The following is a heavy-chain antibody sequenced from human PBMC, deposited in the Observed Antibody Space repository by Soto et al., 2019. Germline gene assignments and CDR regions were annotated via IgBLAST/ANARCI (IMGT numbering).Heavy chain of an antibody. Sequence: SETLSLTCTVSGGSIRSYYWSWIRQPPGKGLEWIGYIYYSGSTNYNPSLKSRVTISVDTSKNQLSLKLSSVTAADTAVYFCTSFRHAVAGTENFDYWGQGTLVTVSS. V-gene: IGHV4-59*01. D-gene: IGHD6-19*01. CDR1: GGSIRSYY. J-gene: IGHJ4*02. CDR3: TSFRHAVAGTENFDY. CDR2: IYYSGST.